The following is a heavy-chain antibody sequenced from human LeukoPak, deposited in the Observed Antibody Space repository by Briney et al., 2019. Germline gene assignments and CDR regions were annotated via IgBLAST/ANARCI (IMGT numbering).Heavy chain of an antibody. D-gene: IGHD2-15*01. Sequence: SETLSLTCGVFGGSFSGYYWTWLRQPPGKGLEWIGQINHRGSSHYNPSLRSRVTISVDTSKTQFSLKLTSVTAAATAVYYCARDKFCSDTGSCNIGLFDFWGQGALVTVCS. V-gene: IGHV4-34*01. CDR3: ARDKFCSDTGSCNIGLFDF. CDR1: GGSFSGYY. J-gene: IGHJ4*02. CDR2: INHRGSS.